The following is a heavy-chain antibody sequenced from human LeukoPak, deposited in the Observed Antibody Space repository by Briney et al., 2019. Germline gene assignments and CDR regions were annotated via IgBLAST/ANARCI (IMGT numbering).Heavy chain of an antibody. J-gene: IGHJ4*02. CDR2: MSNNGRTI. V-gene: IGHV3-48*03. CDR3: ARVTKYYIDY. CDR1: GFTFSSYE. Sequence: PGGSLRLSCVASGFTFSSYEMNWVRQAPGKRLEWVSYMSNNGRTIYYADSVKGRFTISRDSAKSSLYLQMNSLRAEDTAVYYCARVTKYYIDYWGQGTQVTVSS.